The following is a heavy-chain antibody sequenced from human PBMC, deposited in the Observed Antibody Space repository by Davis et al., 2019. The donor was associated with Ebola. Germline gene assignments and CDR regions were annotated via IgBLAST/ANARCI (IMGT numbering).Heavy chain of an antibody. CDR3: ARGVEDIVVVPAAVIDY. CDR2: ISSSSSTI. D-gene: IGHD2-2*01. J-gene: IGHJ4*02. CDR1: GFTFSSYS. Sequence: GGSLRLSCAASGFTFSSYSMNWVRQAPGKGLEWVSYISSSSSTIYYADSVKGRFTISRDNAKNSLYLQMNSLRDEDTAVYYCARGVEDIVVVPAAVIDYWGQGTLVTVSS. V-gene: IGHV3-48*02.